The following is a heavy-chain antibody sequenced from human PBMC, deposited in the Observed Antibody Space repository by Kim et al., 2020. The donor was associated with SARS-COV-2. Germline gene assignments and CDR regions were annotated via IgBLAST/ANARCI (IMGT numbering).Heavy chain of an antibody. V-gene: IGHV4-34*13. CDR3: ARGGDSSGYYYQPFDY. Sequence: SLKRRVTRSVDTSNNQFSLKLSSVTAADTAVYYCARGGDSSGYYYQPFDYWGQGTLVTVSS. J-gene: IGHJ4*02. D-gene: IGHD3-22*01.